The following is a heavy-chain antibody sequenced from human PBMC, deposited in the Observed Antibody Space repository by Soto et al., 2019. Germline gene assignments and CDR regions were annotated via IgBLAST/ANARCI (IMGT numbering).Heavy chain of an antibody. J-gene: IGHJ4*02. CDR1: GYTFTSYA. CDR2: INAGNGNT. Sequence: ASVKVSCKASGYTFTSYAMHWVRQAPGQRLEWMGWINAGNGNTKYSQKFQGRVTITRDTSASTAYMELSSLRSEDTAVYYCARGPGVKNYYFDYWGQGTLVTVSS. D-gene: IGHD7-27*01. V-gene: IGHV1-3*01. CDR3: ARGPGVKNYYFDY.